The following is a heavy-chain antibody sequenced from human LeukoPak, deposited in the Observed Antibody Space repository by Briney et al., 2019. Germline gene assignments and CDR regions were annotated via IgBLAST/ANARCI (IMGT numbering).Heavy chain of an antibody. V-gene: IGHV3-53*01. CDR1: GLTVTGNF. CDR3: ARGDYYDSRGYLGY. Sequence: PGGSLRLSCAASGLTVTGNFMSWVRQAPGKGLVWVSIIYTGGSTNYADSVKGRFTISRDNSKNTLFLQMNNLRAEDTAVYYCARGDYYDSRGYLGYWGQGTLVTVSS. CDR2: IYTGGST. D-gene: IGHD3-22*01. J-gene: IGHJ4*02.